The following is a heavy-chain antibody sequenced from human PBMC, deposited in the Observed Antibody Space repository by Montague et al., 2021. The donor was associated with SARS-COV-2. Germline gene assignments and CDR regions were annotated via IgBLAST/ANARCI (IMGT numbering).Heavy chain of an antibody. CDR3: ARYSYSGTYFGLNDGFDI. D-gene: IGHD1-26*01. Sequence: CAISGDSVSSNTAAWNWIRQSPSRGLEWLGRTCYRSEWYFDYAISLRGRITINPDTSKNQFSLQLDSVTLDDTAVYYCARYSYSGTYFGLNDGFDIWGQGTLVTVSS. CDR1: GDSVSSNTAA. CDR2: TCYRSEWYF. J-gene: IGHJ3*02. V-gene: IGHV6-1*01.